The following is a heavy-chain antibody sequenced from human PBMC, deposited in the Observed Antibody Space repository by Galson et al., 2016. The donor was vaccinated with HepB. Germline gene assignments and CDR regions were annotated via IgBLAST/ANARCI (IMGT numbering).Heavy chain of an antibody. CDR1: GFTFSDYY. D-gene: IGHD3-16*01. CDR2: ISRSSSYI. V-gene: IGHV3-11*06. Sequence: SLRLSCAASGFTFSDYYMSWIRQAPGKGLEWISYISRSSSYIIYPDSVKGRFTISRDDAKNSLYLQMNSLRAEDTAVYYCAREGRGAYSNTIDSWGQGTLVTVSS. J-gene: IGHJ4*02. CDR3: AREGRGAYSNTIDS.